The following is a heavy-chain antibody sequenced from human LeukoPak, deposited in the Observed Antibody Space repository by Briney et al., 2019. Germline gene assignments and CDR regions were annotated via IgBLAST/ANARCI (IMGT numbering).Heavy chain of an antibody. CDR3: ARITEGYSYGGYFDY. D-gene: IGHD5-18*01. V-gene: IGHV3-30*03. CDR1: GFTFSSYG. CDR2: ISYDGSNK. J-gene: IGHJ4*02. Sequence: GGSLRLSCAASGFTFSSYGMHWVRQAPGKGLEWVAVISYDGSNKYYADSVKGRFTISRDNSKNTLYLQVGSLRVEDMGVYYCARITEGYSYGGYFDYWGQGTLVTVSS.